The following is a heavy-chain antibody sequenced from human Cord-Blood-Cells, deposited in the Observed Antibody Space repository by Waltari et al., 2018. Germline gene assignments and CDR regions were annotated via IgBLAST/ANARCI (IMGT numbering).Heavy chain of an antibody. D-gene: IGHD2-2*01. CDR1: GGTFSSYA. Sequence: QVQLVQSGAEVKKPGSSVKVSCKASGGTFSSYAISWVRQAPGQGLEWMGGIIPIFCTANYAQKFQGRVTITADESTSTAYMELSSLRSEDTAVYYCARGGYCSSTSCYDAFDIWGQGTMVTVSS. J-gene: IGHJ3*02. CDR3: ARGGYCSSTSCYDAFDI. V-gene: IGHV1-69*12. CDR2: IIPIFCTA.